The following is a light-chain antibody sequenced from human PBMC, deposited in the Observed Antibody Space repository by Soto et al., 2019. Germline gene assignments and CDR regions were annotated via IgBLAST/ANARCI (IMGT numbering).Light chain of an antibody. Sequence: QSVLTQPPSASGSPGQSVTISCTGTSSDVGGYKYVSWYQQHPGKAPKLMIFEVNKRPSGVPDRFSGSKSGNTDSLTVSGLQAEDEADYYCSSYAGINNLGVFGTGTKVTVL. CDR3: SSYAGINNLGV. CDR2: EVN. J-gene: IGLJ1*01. CDR1: SSDVGGYKY. V-gene: IGLV2-8*01.